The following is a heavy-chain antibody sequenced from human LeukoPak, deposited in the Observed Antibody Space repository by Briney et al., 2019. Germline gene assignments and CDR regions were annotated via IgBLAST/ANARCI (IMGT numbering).Heavy chain of an antibody. Sequence: GGSLRLSCAASGFTLSSYGMHWVRQAPGKGLEWVAVISYDGSNKYYADSVKGRFTISRDNSKNTLYLQMNSLRAEDTAVYYCAKDQAGQWLAIDYWGQGTLVTVSS. CDR2: ISYDGSNK. CDR3: AKDQAGQWLAIDY. CDR1: GFTLSSYG. J-gene: IGHJ4*02. D-gene: IGHD6-19*01. V-gene: IGHV3-30*18.